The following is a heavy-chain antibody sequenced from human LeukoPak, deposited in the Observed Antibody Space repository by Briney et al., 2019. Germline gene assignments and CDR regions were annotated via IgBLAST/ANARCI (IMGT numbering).Heavy chain of an antibody. J-gene: IGHJ4*02. D-gene: IGHD2-15*01. V-gene: IGHV3-30-3*01. CDR3: AGGKWRCLDY. Sequence: GGSLRLSCAASGFTFSSYAMHWVRQAPGKGLEWVAVISYDGSNKYYADSVKGRFTISRDNSKNTLYLQMNSLRAEDTAVYYCAGGKWRCLDYWGQGTLVTVSS. CDR1: GFTFSSYA. CDR2: ISYDGSNK.